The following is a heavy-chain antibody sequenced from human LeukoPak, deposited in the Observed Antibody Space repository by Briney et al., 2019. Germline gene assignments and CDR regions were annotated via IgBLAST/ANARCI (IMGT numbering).Heavy chain of an antibody. V-gene: IGHV1-2*02. CDR3: ARVGSGWYGGFDY. Sequence: ASVKVSCKASGYTFTGYHMHWVRQAPGQGLEWMGWINPNSGGTNYAQKFQGRVTMTRDMSTSTVYMELSSLRSEDTAVYYCARVGSGWYGGFDYWGQGTLVTVSS. J-gene: IGHJ4*02. CDR2: INPNSGGT. CDR1: GYTFTGYH. D-gene: IGHD6-19*01.